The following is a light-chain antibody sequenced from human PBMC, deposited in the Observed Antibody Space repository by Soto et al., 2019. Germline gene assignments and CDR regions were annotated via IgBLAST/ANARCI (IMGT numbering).Light chain of an antibody. J-gene: IGKJ1*01. V-gene: IGKV1-5*01. CDR2: DAS. CDR3: QQCYMGWT. CDR1: QSISAW. Sequence: DIQMTQSPSTLSASVGDRVSINCRASQSISAWLAWYQQKPGKAPRLLIYDASTLESGVPSRFSGTGSGTEFTFSITSLQPEDFGTYYCQQCYMGWTFGQGTKVDIK.